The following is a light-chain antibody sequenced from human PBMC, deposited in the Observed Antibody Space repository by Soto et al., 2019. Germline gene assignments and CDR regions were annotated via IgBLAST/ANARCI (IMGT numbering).Light chain of an antibody. Sequence: QSVLTQPPSVSGSPGQSVTISCTGTSSGFGSYNRVSWYQQPPGTAPKLLIYEVSNRPSGVPDRFSGSKSGNTASLTISGLQAEDEADYYCSSFTSSTAYVFGTGTKVTVL. J-gene: IGLJ1*01. CDR3: SSFTSSTAYV. V-gene: IGLV2-18*02. CDR2: EVS. CDR1: SSGFGSYNR.